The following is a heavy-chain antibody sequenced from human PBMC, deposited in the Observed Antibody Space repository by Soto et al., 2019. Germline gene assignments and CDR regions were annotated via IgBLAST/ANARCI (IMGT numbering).Heavy chain of an antibody. D-gene: IGHD6-6*01. J-gene: IGHJ6*02. CDR2: IIPIFGTA. Sequence: ASVKVSCKASGGTVSSYAISWVRQAPGQGLEWMGGIIPIFGTANYAQKFQGRVTITADESTSTAYMELSSLISEDTAVYYCARGGRGPTSSIAAREYYYYYGMDVWGQGTTVTVSS. CDR3: ARGGRGPTSSIAAREYYYYYGMDV. V-gene: IGHV1-69*13. CDR1: GGTVSSYA.